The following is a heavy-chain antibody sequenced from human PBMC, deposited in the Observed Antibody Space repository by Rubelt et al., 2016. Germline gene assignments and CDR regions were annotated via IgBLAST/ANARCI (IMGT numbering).Heavy chain of an antibody. J-gene: IGHJ5*01. CDR1: GYTFTSYY. V-gene: IGHV1-18*04. D-gene: IGHD2-21*01. CDR2: ISGYNGNT. CDR3: AKDGGGTGLLYNWLNS. Sequence: QVQLVQSGAEVKKPGASVKVSCKASGYTFTSYYMHWVRQAPGQGLEWMGWISGYNGNTKYAQKFQGRVTMTTDISTSIAYMELRRLRAEDTAVYYCAKDGGGTGLLYNWLNSWGQGTLVTVSS.